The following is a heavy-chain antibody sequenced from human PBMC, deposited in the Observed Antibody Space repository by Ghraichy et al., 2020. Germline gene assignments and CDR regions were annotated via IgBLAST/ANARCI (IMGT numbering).Heavy chain of an antibody. CDR3: ARDRVGYSYDYGGPDY. D-gene: IGHD5-18*01. CDR1: GFNFRSYG. V-gene: IGHV3-30*03. Sequence: LSLTCVASGFNFRSYGMHWVRQAPGKGLEWVAVISYDGSNTYYTDSVKGRFTISGDNSKNTLYLRMNSLRAEDTAVYYCARDRVGYSYDYGGPDYWGQGTLVTVSS. CDR2: ISYDGSNT. J-gene: IGHJ4*02.